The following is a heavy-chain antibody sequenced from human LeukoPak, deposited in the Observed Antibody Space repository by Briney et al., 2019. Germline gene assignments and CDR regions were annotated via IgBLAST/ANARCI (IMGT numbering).Heavy chain of an antibody. CDR3: VRTSVTWVSIAPPY. CDR1: GFTFTSNW. J-gene: IGHJ4*02. D-gene: IGHD4-17*01. V-gene: IGHV3-7*04. CDR2: VNEDGSGK. Sequence: GGSLRLSCAASGFTFTSNWMSWVRQAPGKGLEWVANVNEDGSGKYSVDSLKGRFTISRDNAKNSLYLQMNSLRAEDTAVYYCVRTSVTWVSIAPPYWGQGTLVTVSS.